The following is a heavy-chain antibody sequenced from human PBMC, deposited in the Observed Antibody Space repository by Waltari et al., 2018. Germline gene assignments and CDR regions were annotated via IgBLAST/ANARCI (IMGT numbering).Heavy chain of an antibody. V-gene: IGHV3-48*04. CDR1: GITFSSYS. J-gene: IGHJ2*01. D-gene: IGHD6-19*01. CDR2: ISSSSSTI. Sequence: EVQLVESGGGLVQPGGSLRLSCAASGITFSSYSMNWVRQAPGKGLEWVSYISSSSSTIYYADSGKGRFTISRDNAKNSLYLQMNSLRAEDTAVYYCARDERMAGNPYWYFDLWGRGTLVTVSS. CDR3: ARDERMAGNPYWYFDL.